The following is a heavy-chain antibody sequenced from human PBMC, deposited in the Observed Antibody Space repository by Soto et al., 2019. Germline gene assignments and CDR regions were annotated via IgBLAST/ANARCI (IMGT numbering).Heavy chain of an antibody. CDR2: INSDGSST. V-gene: IGHV3-74*01. CDR1: GFTFSSYW. D-gene: IGHD3-10*01. Sequence: EVQLVESGGGLVQPGGSLRLSCAASGFTFSSYWMHWVRQAPGKGLVWVSRINSDGSSTSYADSVKGRFTISRDNAKNTVYLQMNSLRGEDTAVYYCAASQQTLRGRWYWGQGTLVTVSS. J-gene: IGHJ4*02. CDR3: AASQQTLRGRWY.